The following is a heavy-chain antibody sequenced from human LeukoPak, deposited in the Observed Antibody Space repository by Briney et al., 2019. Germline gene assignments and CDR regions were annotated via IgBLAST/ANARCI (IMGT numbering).Heavy chain of an antibody. CDR1: GFTFSSYA. J-gene: IGHJ4*02. CDR3: ARGPTTVVAPGFDY. D-gene: IGHD4-11*01. CDR2: ISYDGDNK. V-gene: IGHV3-30-3*01. Sequence: GGSLRLSCAASGFTFSSYAMHCVRQAPGKWLEWVASISYDGDNKYYADSVKGRFTISRDNSKNTLYLQMNSLKTEDTAVFYCARGPTTVVAPGFDYWGQGTLVTVSS.